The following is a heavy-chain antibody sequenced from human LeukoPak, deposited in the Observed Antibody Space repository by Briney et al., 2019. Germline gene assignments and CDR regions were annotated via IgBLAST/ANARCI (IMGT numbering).Heavy chain of an antibody. CDR2: IYYSGST. V-gene: IGHV4-61*05. J-gene: IGHJ4*02. CDR3: ARDGSSGYYFLDY. Sequence: SETLSLTCTVSGGSISSSSYYWGWIRQPPGKGLEWIGYIYYSGSTNYNPSLKSRVTISVDTSKNQFSLKLSSVTAADTAVYYCARDGSSGYYFLDYWGQGTLVTVSS. CDR1: GGSISSSSYY. D-gene: IGHD3-22*01.